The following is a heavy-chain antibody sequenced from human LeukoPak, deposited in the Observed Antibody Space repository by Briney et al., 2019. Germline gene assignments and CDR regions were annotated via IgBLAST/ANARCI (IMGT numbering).Heavy chain of an antibody. V-gene: IGHV4-34*01. J-gene: IGHJ4*02. Sequence: SETLSLTCAVYGGSFSGYYWSWIRQPPGKGLEWIGEINHSGSTNYNPSLKSRVTISVDTSKNQFSLKLSSVTAADTAVYYCARRSRYKESDFDYWGQGTLVTVSA. CDR3: ARRSRYKESDFDY. CDR2: INHSGST. D-gene: IGHD1-14*01. CDR1: GGSFSGYY.